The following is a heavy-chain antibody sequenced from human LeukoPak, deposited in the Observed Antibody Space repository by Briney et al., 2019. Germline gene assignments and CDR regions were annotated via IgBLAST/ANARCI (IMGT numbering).Heavy chain of an antibody. CDR1: GFTFSSYS. Sequence: PGGSLRLSCAASGFTFSSYSMNWVRQAPGKGLEWVSSISSSSSYIYYADSVKGRFTISRDNAKNSLYLQMNSLRAEDTAVYYCARANHYYDSSGEIYWGQGTLVTVSS. V-gene: IGHV3-21*01. CDR2: ISSSSSYI. CDR3: ARANHYYDSSGEIY. J-gene: IGHJ4*02. D-gene: IGHD3-22*01.